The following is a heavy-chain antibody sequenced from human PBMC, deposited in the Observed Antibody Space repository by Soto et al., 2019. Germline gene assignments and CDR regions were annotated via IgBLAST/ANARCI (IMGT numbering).Heavy chain of an antibody. CDR3: ARVAPSHYYDSSGYLSD. Sequence: PSETLSLRCTVSGGSVSSYYWSGIRQPPGKGLEWIGYIYYSGSTNYNPSLKSRVTISVDTSKNQFSLKLSSVTAADTAVYYCARVAPSHYYDSSGYLSDRGQGTLVTVSS. CDR1: GGSVSSYY. D-gene: IGHD3-22*01. J-gene: IGHJ4*02. V-gene: IGHV4-59*02. CDR2: IYYSGST.